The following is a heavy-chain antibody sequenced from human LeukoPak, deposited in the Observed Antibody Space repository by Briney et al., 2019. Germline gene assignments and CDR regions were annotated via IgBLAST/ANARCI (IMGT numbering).Heavy chain of an antibody. CDR2: ISGSGGRT. V-gene: IGHV3-23*01. D-gene: IGHD6-13*01. Sequence: TGGSLRLSCEASGFSFSRYAMSWVRQAPGKGLEWVSDISGSGGRTYYTDSVKGRFTVSRDNSKNTFYLQMNSLRAEDTAMYYCAIDLMGLQAPGPGDWGQGTLVTVSS. CDR3: AIDLMGLQAPGPGD. CDR1: GFSFSRYA. J-gene: IGHJ4*02.